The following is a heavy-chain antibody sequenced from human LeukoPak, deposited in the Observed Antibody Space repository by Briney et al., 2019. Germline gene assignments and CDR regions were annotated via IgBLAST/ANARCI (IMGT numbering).Heavy chain of an antibody. CDR3: ARDGNRGSYVFDY. CDR1: GGSISSSSYY. V-gene: IGHV4-39*07. Sequence: SETLSLTCTVSGGSISSSSYYWGWIRQPPGKGLEWIGSIYYSGSTYYNPSLKSRVTISVDTSKNQFSLKLSSVTAADTAVYYCARDGNRGSYVFDYWGQGTPVTVSS. J-gene: IGHJ4*02. D-gene: IGHD1-26*01. CDR2: IYYSGST.